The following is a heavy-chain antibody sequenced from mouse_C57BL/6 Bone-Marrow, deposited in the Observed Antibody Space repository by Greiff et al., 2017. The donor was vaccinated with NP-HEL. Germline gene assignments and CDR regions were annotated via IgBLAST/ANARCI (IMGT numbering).Heavy chain of an antibody. D-gene: IGHD3-2*02. V-gene: IGHV1-82*01. Sequence: VQGVESGPELVKPGASVKISCKASGYAFSSSWMNWVKQRPGKGLEWIGRIYPGDGDTNYNGKFKGKATLTADKSSSTAYMQLSSLTSEDSAVYVCARDSSGYCWFAYWGQGTLVTVSA. CDR2: IYPGDGDT. CDR1: GYAFSSSW. CDR3: ARDSSGYCWFAY. J-gene: IGHJ3*01.